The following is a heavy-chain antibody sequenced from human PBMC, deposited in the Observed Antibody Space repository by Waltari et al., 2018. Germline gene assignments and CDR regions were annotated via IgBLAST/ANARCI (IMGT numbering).Heavy chain of an antibody. Sequence: QVQLQQWGAGLLKPSETLSLTCAVYGGSFSGYYWSWIRQPPGQGLEWIGEINHSGSTNYNPARKSRVTISVDTSKNQFSLKLSSVTAADTAVYYCASRSLNRDYWGQGTLVTVSS. J-gene: IGHJ4*02. CDR1: GGSFSGYY. CDR3: ASRSLNRDY. V-gene: IGHV4-34*01. CDR2: INHSGST.